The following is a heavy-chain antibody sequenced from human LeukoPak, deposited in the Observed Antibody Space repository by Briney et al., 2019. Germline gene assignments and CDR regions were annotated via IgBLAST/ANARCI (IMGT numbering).Heavy chain of an antibody. CDR3: ARSIPYGTTWYGRSDY. Sequence: GGPLRLSCAASGFPFSSYSMTWVRQAPGKGLEWVANIKPDGTTKFYVDSVKGRFTISRDNALNSLYLQMNSLRAEDTAIYYCARSIPYGTTWYGRSDYWGQGTLVTVSS. D-gene: IGHD6-13*01. J-gene: IGHJ4*02. CDR1: GFPFSSYS. CDR2: IKPDGTTK. V-gene: IGHV3-7*03.